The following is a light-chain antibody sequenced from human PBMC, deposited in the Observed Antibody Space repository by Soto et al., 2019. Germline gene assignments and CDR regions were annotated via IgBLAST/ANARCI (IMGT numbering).Light chain of an antibody. CDR2: WAS. V-gene: IGKV4-1*01. CDR1: RSLLYNSNKKNY. Sequence: DIVLTQSPDSLAVSLGERATINCKSSRSLLYNSNKKNYLAWYQQRSGQPPKLLIYWASTRESGVPDRFSGSGSGTDFTLTISSLQAEDVAVYYCHQYYSYPFTFGQGTRLEI. J-gene: IGKJ2*01. CDR3: HQYYSYPFT.